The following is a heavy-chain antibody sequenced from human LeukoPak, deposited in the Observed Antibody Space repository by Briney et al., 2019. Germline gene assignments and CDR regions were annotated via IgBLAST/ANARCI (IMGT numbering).Heavy chain of an antibody. D-gene: IGHD5-12*01. CDR1: GGSFSDYY. CDR2: INASGTT. V-gene: IGHV4-59*10. J-gene: IGHJ5*01. Sequence: PSETLSLTCAVYGGSFSDYYWTWIRQPAGKGLEWIGRINASGTTRYNPSLKSRLAMSVDTSKNQFSLKLTSVTAADTAVYFCTRGLAAAYDYNWFDSWGQGTLVTVSS. CDR3: TRGLAAAYDYNWFDS.